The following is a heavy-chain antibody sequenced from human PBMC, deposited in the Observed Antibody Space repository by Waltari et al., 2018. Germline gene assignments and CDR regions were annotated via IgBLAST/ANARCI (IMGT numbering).Heavy chain of an antibody. CDR2: FDPEDVET. CDR1: GSTLTELS. J-gene: IGHJ4*02. V-gene: IGHV1-24*01. D-gene: IGHD3-9*01. Sequence: QVQLVQSGAEVKKPGASVKVSGQVSGSTLTELSMHLVRQAPGKGLEWMGGFDPEDVETIYAQKFQGRVTMTEDTSTDTAYMELSSLRSEDTAMYYCATGPYYDILTGYFRDYWGQGTLVTVSS. CDR3: ATGPYYDILTGYFRDY.